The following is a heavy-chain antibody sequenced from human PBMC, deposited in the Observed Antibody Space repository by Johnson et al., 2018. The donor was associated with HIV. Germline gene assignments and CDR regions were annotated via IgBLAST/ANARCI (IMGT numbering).Heavy chain of an antibody. CDR3: AREKPRLVQGVLDV. V-gene: IGHV3-7*05. CDR1: GFTFSSYW. D-gene: IGHD3-10*01. CDR2: IKQEGSEK. J-gene: IGHJ3*01. Sequence: VQLVESGGGVVQPGRSLRLSCEASGFTFSSYWMSWVRQAPGKGLEWVANIKQEGSEKYYVDSVKGRFTISRDNAKKSLFLLMNSLRAEDTAVYYCAREKPRLVQGVLDVWGQGTMVTVSS.